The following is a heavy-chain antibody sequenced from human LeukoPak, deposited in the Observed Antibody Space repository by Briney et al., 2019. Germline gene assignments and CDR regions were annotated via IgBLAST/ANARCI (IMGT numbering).Heavy chain of an antibody. V-gene: IGHV1-3*02. Sequence: ASVKVSCKASGYTFTNYALHWVRQAPGQSLEWMGWTNGAAGNTRFSQDFQGRLTITIDTSASTGYVELSSLRSEDTAVYYCARSPGGNARTWLDYWGQGTLVTVSS. CDR1: GYTFTNYA. CDR3: ARSPGGNARTWLDY. D-gene: IGHD4-23*01. CDR2: TNGAAGNT. J-gene: IGHJ4*02.